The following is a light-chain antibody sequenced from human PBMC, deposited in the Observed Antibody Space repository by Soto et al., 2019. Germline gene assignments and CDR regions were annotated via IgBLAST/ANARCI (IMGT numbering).Light chain of an antibody. J-gene: IGKJ1*01. CDR2: GAS. Sequence: EIVMTQSPATLSVSPGERATLSCRASQNVGNNLVWYQQKPGQAPRLLIYGASTRAAGIPDRFSGSGSGTEFTLTISGLQSDDFAVYYCQQCNNWPPWTFGQGTKVDIK. CDR3: QQCNNWPPWT. V-gene: IGKV3-15*01. CDR1: QNVGNN.